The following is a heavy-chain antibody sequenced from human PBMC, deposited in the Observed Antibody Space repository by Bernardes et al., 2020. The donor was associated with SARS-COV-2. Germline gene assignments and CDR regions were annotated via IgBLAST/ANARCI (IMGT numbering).Heavy chain of an antibody. CDR3: ATGSGVGGAIPMDV. Sequence: GGALVLSCAASGFSFRSYGMHWVRQAPGKGLEWVAVIWFDGSKKYYADSVKGRFTISRDNSKNTLYLQMNSLRAEDTAVYYCATGSGVGGAIPMDVWGQGTTVTVSS. CDR1: GFSFRSYG. CDR2: IWFDGSKK. J-gene: IGHJ6*02. D-gene: IGHD2-15*01. V-gene: IGHV3-33*01.